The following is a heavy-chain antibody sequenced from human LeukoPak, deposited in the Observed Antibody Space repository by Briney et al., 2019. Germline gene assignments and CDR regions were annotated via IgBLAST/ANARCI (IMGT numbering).Heavy chain of an antibody. CDR2: MNPNSGNT. Sequence: ASVKVSCKASGYTFTSYDINWVRQATGQGLEWMGWMNPNSGNTGYAQKFQGRVTMTRNTSISTAYMELSSLGSEDTAVYYCARTKHLYYYYGMDVWGQGTTVTVSS. J-gene: IGHJ6*02. V-gene: IGHV1-8*01. CDR1: GYTFTSYD. CDR3: ARTKHLYYYYGMDV.